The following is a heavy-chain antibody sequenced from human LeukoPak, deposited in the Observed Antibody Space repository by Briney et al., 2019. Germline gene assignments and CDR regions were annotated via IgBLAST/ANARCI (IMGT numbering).Heavy chain of an antibody. V-gene: IGHV3-7*03. CDR2: INKDGSET. CDR1: GFTFSNYW. CDR3: AKDRLSFHFWSAYYFDY. Sequence: GGSLRLSCAASGFTFSNYWMSWVRQAPGKGLEWVAHINKDGSETYYVDSVKGRFTISRDNSKNSLYLQMNSLRTEDTALYYCAKDRLSFHFWSAYYFDYWGQGTLVTVSS. J-gene: IGHJ4*02. D-gene: IGHD3-3*02.